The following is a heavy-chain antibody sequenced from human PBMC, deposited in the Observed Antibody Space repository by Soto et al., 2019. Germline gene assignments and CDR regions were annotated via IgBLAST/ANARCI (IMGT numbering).Heavy chain of an antibody. CDR2: IYYSGST. Sequence: PSETLSLTCTVSGGSISSSSYYWGWIRQPPGKGLEWIGSIYYSGSTNYNPSLKSRVTISVDTSKNQFSLKLNSVTAADTAVYYCASHRAGSSGYYLYYFGYWGQGTLVTVSS. J-gene: IGHJ4*02. CDR1: GGSISSSSYY. V-gene: IGHV4-39*07. D-gene: IGHD3-22*01. CDR3: ASHRAGSSGYYLYYFGY.